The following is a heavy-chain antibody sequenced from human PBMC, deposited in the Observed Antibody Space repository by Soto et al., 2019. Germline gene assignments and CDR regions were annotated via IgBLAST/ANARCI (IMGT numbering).Heavy chain of an antibody. Sequence: PGGPVRLSCAASGVSFSSYAMSWVRQAPGKGLEWVSAISGSGGSTYYADSVKGRFTISRDNSKNTLYLQMNSLRAEDTAVYYCAKDNAYSYSGMDAWGQGTTVTVA. V-gene: IGHV3-23*01. J-gene: IGHJ6*02. CDR1: GVSFSSYA. CDR2: ISGSGGST. CDR3: AKDNAYSYSGMDA. D-gene: IGHD2-8*01.